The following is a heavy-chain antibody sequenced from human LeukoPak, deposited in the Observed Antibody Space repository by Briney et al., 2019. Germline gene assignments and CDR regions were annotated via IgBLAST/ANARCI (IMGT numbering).Heavy chain of an antibody. CDR1: GGSISSSYYY. CDR2: IYYSGST. CDR3: ARDRRYSSSSGFDY. J-gene: IGHJ4*02. D-gene: IGHD6-6*01. V-gene: IGHV4-39*02. Sequence: PSETLSLTCTVSGGSISSSYYYWGWIRQPPGKGLEWIGSIYYSGSTYYNPSLKSRVTISVDTSKNQFSLKLRSVTAADTAVYYCARDRRYSSSSGFDYWGQGTLVTVSS.